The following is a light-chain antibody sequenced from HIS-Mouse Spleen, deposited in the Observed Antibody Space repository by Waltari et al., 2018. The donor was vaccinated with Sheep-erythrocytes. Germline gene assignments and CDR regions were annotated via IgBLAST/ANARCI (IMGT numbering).Light chain of an antibody. Sequence: QSALTQPRSVSGSPGPSVTIPCTGPSSDVGGYNYASWYQQHPGKAPKLMIYDVSKRPSGVPDRFSGSKSGNTASLTISGLQAEDEADYYCCSYAGSYNHVFATGTKVTVL. CDR2: DVS. CDR1: SSDVGGYNY. J-gene: IGLJ1*01. V-gene: IGLV2-11*01. CDR3: CSYAGSYNHV.